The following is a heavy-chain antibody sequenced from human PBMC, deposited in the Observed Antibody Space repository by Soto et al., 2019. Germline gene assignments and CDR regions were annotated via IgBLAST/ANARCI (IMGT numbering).Heavy chain of an antibody. J-gene: IGHJ4*02. D-gene: IGHD2-8*01. CDR2: IYYGGSA. CDR1: GGSISTYY. CDR3: SRGGHCTDGVCSALDY. V-gene: IGHV4-59*08. Sequence: NPSETLSLTCTVSGGSISTYYWSWIRQPPGKGLEWIGYIYYGGSANYNPSLESRVTISLDRSKKQFSLRLNSVTAADTAVYYCSRGGHCTDGVCSALDYWGQGTLVTVSS.